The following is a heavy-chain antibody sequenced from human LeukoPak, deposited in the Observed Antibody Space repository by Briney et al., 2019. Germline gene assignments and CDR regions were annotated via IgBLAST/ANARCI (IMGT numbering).Heavy chain of an antibody. Sequence: SVKVSCKISGGTIISYAVNWVRRAPGQGRSWMRTLIQMVGAPIYSQRFKGRVTIVADKSTDTAYMEPNSLTFEDTAVYYCTKDRPVRYTYNYAGRNDYWGQGTLVTVSS. CDR3: TKDRPVRYTYNYAGRNDY. J-gene: IGHJ4*02. V-gene: IGHV1-69*04. CDR2: LIQMVGAP. CDR1: GGTIISYA. D-gene: IGHD5-24*01.